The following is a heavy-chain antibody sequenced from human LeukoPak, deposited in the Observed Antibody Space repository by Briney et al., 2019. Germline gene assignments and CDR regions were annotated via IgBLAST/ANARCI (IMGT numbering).Heavy chain of an antibody. CDR2: INPNSGGT. CDR1: GYTFTGYY. D-gene: IGHD6-13*01. CDR3: ARARGVSSSWHFDY. V-gene: IGHV1-2*02. Sequence: ASVKVSCKASGYTFTGYYMHWVRQAPGQGLEWMGWINPNSGGTNYAQKFQGRVTMTRDTSISTAYMELSRLRSDDTAVYYCARARGVSSSWHFDYWGQGTLVTVSS. J-gene: IGHJ4*02.